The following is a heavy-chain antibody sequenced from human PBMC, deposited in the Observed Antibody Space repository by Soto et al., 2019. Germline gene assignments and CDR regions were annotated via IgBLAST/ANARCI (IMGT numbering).Heavy chain of an antibody. CDR1: GFTFSNYW. J-gene: IGHJ4*02. CDR2: IKGDGSEK. CDR3: ARDGLGYCSSTTCPGI. D-gene: IGHD2-2*01. V-gene: IGHV3-7*01. Sequence: EVQLVESGGGLVQPGGSLRLSCAASGFTFSNYWMSWVRQAPGKGLEWVANIKGDGSEKYYVDSVKGRFTISRDNAKNSRYLQMDSLRAEDTAVYYCARDGLGYCSSTTCPGIWGQGTLVTVSS.